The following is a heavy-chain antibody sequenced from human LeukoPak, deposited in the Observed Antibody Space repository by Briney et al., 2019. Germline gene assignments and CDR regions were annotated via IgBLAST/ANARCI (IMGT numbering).Heavy chain of an antibody. CDR2: IKQDGSDK. V-gene: IGHV3-7*01. J-gene: IGHJ3*02. Sequence: GGSLGLSCAASGFTLSSNWMSWVRQAPGKGLEWVANIKQDGSDKYYVGSVKGRFTISRDNAKNSLYLQMNSLRAEDTAVYFCARERRGGDAFDMWGQGTVVTVSS. CDR1: GFTLSSNW. D-gene: IGHD3-10*01. CDR3: ARERRGGDAFDM.